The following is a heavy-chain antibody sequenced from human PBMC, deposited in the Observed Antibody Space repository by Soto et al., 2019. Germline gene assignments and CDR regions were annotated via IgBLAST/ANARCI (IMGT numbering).Heavy chain of an antibody. V-gene: IGHV4-30-4*01. CDR3: ARGMRIFGVVTRNWFDP. CDR1: GGSISSGDYY. Sequence: KPSETLSLTCTVSGGSISSGDYYWRWIRQPPWKGLEWIGYIYYSGSTYYNPSLKSRVTISVDTSKNQFSLKLSSVTAADTAVYYWARGMRIFGVVTRNWFDPWGQGXLVTVYS. CDR2: IYYSGST. J-gene: IGHJ5*02. D-gene: IGHD3-3*01.